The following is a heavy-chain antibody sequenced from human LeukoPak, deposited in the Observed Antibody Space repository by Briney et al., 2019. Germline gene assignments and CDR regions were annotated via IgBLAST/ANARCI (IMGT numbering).Heavy chain of an antibody. J-gene: IGHJ4*02. V-gene: IGHV3-7*04. CDR2: IKQDGSEK. D-gene: IGHD6-19*01. CDR3: ARGGGSSGWYY. CDR1: GGSISSSSYY. Sequence: ETLSLTCTVSGGSISSSSYYWGWIRQPPGKGLEWVANIKQDGSEKYYVDSVKGRFTISRDNAKNSLYLQMNSLRVEDTAVYYCARGGGSSGWYYWGQGTLVTVSS.